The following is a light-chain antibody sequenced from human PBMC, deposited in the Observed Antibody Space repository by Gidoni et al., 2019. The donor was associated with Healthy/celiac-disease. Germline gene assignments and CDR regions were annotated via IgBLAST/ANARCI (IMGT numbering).Light chain of an antibody. CDR1: QSVSSY. V-gene: IGKV3-11*01. J-gene: IGKJ5*01. Sequence: EIVLTQSPATLSLSPGERATLSCRASQSVSSYLAWYQQKPGQAPRLLIYEASNRATGIPARFSGSGSGTDFTLTISSLEPEDFAVYYCQQRSNWPPTFGQGTRLEIK. CDR3: QQRSNWPPT. CDR2: EAS.